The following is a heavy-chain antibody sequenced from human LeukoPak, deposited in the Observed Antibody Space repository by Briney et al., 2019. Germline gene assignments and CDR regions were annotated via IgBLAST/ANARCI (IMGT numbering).Heavy chain of an antibody. J-gene: IGHJ3*02. Sequence: GGSLRLSCAASGFTFSSYAMSWVRQAPGKGLEWVSSISSSSSYIYYADSVKGRFTISRDNAKNSLYLQMNSLRAEDTAVYYCASRLLDDAFDIWGQGTMVTVSS. CDR2: ISSSSSYI. CDR1: GFTFSSYA. CDR3: ASRLLDDAFDI. V-gene: IGHV3-21*01. D-gene: IGHD1-26*01.